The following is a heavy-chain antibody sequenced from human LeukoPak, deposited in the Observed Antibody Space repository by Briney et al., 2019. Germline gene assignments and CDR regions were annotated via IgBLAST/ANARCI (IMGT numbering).Heavy chain of an antibody. D-gene: IGHD3-10*01. Sequence: ASVKVSCKASGGTFSSYAISWVRQAPGQGLEWMGGIIPIFGTANYAQKFQGRVTITADESTSTAYMELSSLRSEDTAVYYCARGEDTMVRGVFPELDVWGKGTTVTVSS. V-gene: IGHV1-69*13. CDR2: IIPIFGTA. CDR1: GGTFSSYA. CDR3: ARGEDTMVRGVFPELDV. J-gene: IGHJ6*04.